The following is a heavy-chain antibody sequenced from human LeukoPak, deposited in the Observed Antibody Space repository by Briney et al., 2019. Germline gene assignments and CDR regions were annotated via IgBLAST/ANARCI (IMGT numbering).Heavy chain of an antibody. V-gene: IGHV1-8*01. CDR1: GYTFTSYD. Sequence: ASVEVSCKASGYTFTSYDTNWVRQATGQGLEWMGWMNPNSGNTGYAQKFQGRVTMTRNTSISTAYMELSSLRSEDTAVYYCARGIAGLLWFGELLSPKYGMDVWGQGTTVTVSS. CDR2: MNPNSGNT. J-gene: IGHJ6*02. D-gene: IGHD3-10*01. CDR3: ARGIAGLLWFGELLSPKYGMDV.